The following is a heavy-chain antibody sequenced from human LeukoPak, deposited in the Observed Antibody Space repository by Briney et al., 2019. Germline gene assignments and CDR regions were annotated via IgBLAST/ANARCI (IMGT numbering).Heavy chain of an antibody. CDR1: GYTFTSYD. CDR2: MNPNSGNT. CDR3: AKAGIVATMNADWFDP. J-gene: IGHJ5*02. D-gene: IGHD5-12*01. Sequence: ASVKVSCKASGYTFTSYDINWVRQATGQGLEWMGWMNPNSGNTGYVQKFRGRVTMTRDTSISTAYMELSSLRSEDTAVYYCAKAGIVATMNADWFDPWGQGTLVTVSS. V-gene: IGHV1-8*01.